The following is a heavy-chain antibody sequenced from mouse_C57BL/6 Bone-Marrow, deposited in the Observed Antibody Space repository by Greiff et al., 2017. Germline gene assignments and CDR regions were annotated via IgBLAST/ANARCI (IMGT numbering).Heavy chain of an antibody. V-gene: IGHV1-59*01. Sequence: QVQLQQPGAELVRPGTSVKLSCKASGYTFTSYWMHWVKQRPGQGLEWIGVIDPSDSYTNYNQKFKGKATLTVDTSSSTAYMQLSSLTSEDSAVYYFARGYGYEDYWGQGTTLTVSS. J-gene: IGHJ2*01. D-gene: IGHD2-2*01. CDR1: GYTFTSYW. CDR3: ARGYGYEDY. CDR2: IDPSDSYT.